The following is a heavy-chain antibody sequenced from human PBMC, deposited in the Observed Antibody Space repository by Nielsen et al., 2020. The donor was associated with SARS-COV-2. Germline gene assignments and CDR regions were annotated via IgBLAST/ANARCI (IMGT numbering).Heavy chain of an antibody. J-gene: IGHJ4*02. V-gene: IGHV3-21*01. CDR3: ATDQYCPNGICSSGGRDY. CDR1: GLTFNTYS. Sequence: GESLKISCAASGLTFNTYSMIWVRQAPGGGLEWVPHISSSGSYIYYADSVKGRFTISRDNAKNSLYLQMNSLRAEDTAVYYCATDQYCPNGICSSGGRDYWGQGTLVTVSS. CDR2: ISSSGSYI. D-gene: IGHD2-8*01.